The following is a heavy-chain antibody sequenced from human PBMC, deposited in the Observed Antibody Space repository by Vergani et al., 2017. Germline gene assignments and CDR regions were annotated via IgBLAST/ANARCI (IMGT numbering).Heavy chain of an antibody. CDR1: GFTFSSYS. V-gene: IGHV3-21*01. CDR2: ISSCSSYI. J-gene: IGHJ4*02. Sequence: EVQLVESGGGLVKPGGSLRLSCAASGFTFSSYSMNWVRQAPGKGLEWVSSISSCSSYIHYADSMKGRFTVSRDSAKNSLYLQMNSLRAEDTAVYYCARGTLGYNWNQRALDYWGQGTLVTVSS. D-gene: IGHD1-20*01. CDR3: ARGTLGYNWNQRALDY.